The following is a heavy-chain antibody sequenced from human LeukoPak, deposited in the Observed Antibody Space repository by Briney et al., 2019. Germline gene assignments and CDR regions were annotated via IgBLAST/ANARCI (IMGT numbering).Heavy chain of an antibody. Sequence: ASVKVSCKASGYTSTTNYMHWVRQAPGQGLEGMGWMKPNSGDTKYAQKFQGRVTMTRDTSITTAYMELSRLRSDDTAVYYCATDQYTSSSGRFDPWGQGSLVTVSS. D-gene: IGHD6-6*01. J-gene: IGHJ5*02. CDR2: MKPNSGDT. CDR1: GYTSTTNY. V-gene: IGHV1-2*02. CDR3: ATDQYTSSSGRFDP.